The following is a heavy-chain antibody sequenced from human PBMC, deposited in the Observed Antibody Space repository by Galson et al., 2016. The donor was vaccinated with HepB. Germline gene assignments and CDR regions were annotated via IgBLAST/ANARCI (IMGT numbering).Heavy chain of an antibody. CDR2: IYCSGYT. CDR3: ARWSDSHGFDP. J-gene: IGHJ5*02. CDR1: GVTVNSNY. D-gene: IGHD3-3*01. V-gene: IGHV3-53*01. Sequence: ALRLAYEASGVTVNSNYLIWVRQAPGKGLGWVSDIYCSGYTYYADSVKGRFTISRDNSKNPLYLQMNSLIAEDTAVFYCARWSDSHGFDPWGQGTLVTVSS.